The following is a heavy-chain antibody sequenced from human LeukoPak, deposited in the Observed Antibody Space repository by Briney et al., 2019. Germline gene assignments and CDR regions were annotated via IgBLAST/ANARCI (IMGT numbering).Heavy chain of an antibody. D-gene: IGHD3-9*01. Sequence: SETLSLTCIVSGGSISSGYWSWIRQPAGKGLEWIGRIYTSGRTNYNPSLKSRVTMSVDTSKNQFSLKLSSVTAADTAVYYCARESSGITIFFDYWGQGTLVTVSS. CDR1: GGSISSGY. CDR3: ARESSGITIFFDY. CDR2: IYTSGRT. J-gene: IGHJ4*02. V-gene: IGHV4-4*07.